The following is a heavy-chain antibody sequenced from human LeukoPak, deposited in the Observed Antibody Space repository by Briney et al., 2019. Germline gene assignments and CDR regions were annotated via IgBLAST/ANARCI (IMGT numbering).Heavy chain of an antibody. V-gene: IGHV1-8*03. J-gene: IGHJ6*03. CDR3: ARAGSSSLFYYYMDV. CDR2: MNPNSGST. CDR1: GYTFTTYD. Sequence: ASVKVSCKASGYTFTTYDINWVRQATGQGLEWMGWMNPNSGSTGYAQKFQGRVTITRNTSINTAYMELSSLRSEDTAVYYCARAGSSSLFYYYMDVWAKGTTVTVSS. D-gene: IGHD2-15*01.